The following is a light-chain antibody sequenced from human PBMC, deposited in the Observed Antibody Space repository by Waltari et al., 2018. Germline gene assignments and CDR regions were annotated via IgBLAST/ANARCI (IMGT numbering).Light chain of an antibody. Sequence: EIVMTQSPAPLSVSPGERAPLSCRASQSVSSNLAWYQQKPGQAPRLLIYGASTRATGIPARFSGSGSGTEFTLTISSLQSEDFAVYYCQQYNNWPPNTFGQGTKLEIK. J-gene: IGKJ2*01. V-gene: IGKV3D-15*01. CDR3: QQYNNWPPNT. CDR2: GAS. CDR1: QSVSSN.